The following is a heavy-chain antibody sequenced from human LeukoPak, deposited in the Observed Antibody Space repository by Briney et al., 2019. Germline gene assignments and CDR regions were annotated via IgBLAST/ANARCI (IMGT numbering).Heavy chain of an antibody. V-gene: IGHV3-74*01. CDR1: GFTLRNNW. CDR2: INSDGSST. Sequence: GGSLRLSCAASGFTLRNNWMHWVRQAPGKGLVWVSRINSDGSSTSYADSVKGRFTISRDNAKNTLYLQMNSLRAEDTAVYYCAPDWYYYDSSGFEAFDYWGQGTLVTVSS. CDR3: APDWYYYDSSGFEAFDY. J-gene: IGHJ4*02. D-gene: IGHD3-22*01.